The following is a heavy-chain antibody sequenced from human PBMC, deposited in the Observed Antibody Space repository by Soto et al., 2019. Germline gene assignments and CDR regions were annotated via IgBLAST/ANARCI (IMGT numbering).Heavy chain of an antibody. V-gene: IGHV4-39*01. J-gene: IGHJ4*02. CDR1: GGSISSSSHY. Sequence: SETLSLTCTVSGGSISSSSHYWGWIRQPPEKGLEWIGSIYYSGSTYYNPPLKSRVTISVDTSKNQFSLRLSSVTAADTAAYYCARLMGEPYYFDYWGQGTQVTVSS. CDR2: IYYSGST. CDR3: ARLMGEPYYFDY. D-gene: IGHD3-16*01.